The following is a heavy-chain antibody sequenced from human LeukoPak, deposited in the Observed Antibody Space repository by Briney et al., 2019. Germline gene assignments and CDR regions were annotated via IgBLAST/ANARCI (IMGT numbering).Heavy chain of an antibody. D-gene: IGHD6-13*01. Sequence: GGSLRLSCAASGFTLSSYEMNWVRQAPGKGLEWVSYISSSGSIIYYADSVKGRFTISRDNAKNSVYLQMTSLRAEDTALYYCAKDATAVPGTVYMDVWGKGTTVTISS. V-gene: IGHV3-48*03. J-gene: IGHJ6*03. CDR2: ISSSGSII. CDR3: AKDATAVPGTVYMDV. CDR1: GFTLSSYE.